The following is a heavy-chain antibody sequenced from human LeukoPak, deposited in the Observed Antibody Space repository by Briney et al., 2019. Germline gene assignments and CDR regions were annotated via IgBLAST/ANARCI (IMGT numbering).Heavy chain of an antibody. D-gene: IGHD2-2*01. Sequence: ASVKVSCKASGHTFASYGTSWVRQAPGQGLECMGWISGYNGKINYAQKFQGRVTMTTDTSTSTAYLELSSLTSEDTAVYYCARRFCSSVSCYDDDAFDVWGQGTLVTVPS. V-gene: IGHV1-18*01. CDR3: ARRFCSSVSCYDDDAFDV. CDR2: ISGYNGKI. J-gene: IGHJ3*01. CDR1: GHTFASYG.